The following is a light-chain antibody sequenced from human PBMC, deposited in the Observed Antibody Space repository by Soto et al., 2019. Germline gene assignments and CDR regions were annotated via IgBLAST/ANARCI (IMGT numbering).Light chain of an antibody. J-gene: IGLJ1*01. CDR1: SSNIGAGYD. CDR3: QSYDSSLSVYV. Sequence: QSVLTQPPSVSGAPGQRVTISCTGSSSNIGAGYDVHWYQQLPGTAPKLLIYDNNNRPSGVPDRFSGSKSGTSASQAITGLQAEDEADYYCQSYDSSLSVYVFGTGTKVTVL. CDR2: DNN. V-gene: IGLV1-40*01.